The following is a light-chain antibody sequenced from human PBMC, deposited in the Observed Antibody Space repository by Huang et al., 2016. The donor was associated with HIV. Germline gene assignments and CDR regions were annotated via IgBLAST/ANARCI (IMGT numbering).Light chain of an antibody. V-gene: IGKV3-15*01. J-gene: IGKJ1*01. CDR2: GAS. CDR1: QSVSSN. Sequence: EIVMTQSPATLSVSPGERATLSCRASQSVSSNLAWYQQKPGQAPSLLIYGASPIATGVPARFSGSGSGTEFTLAISSLQSEDSAVYYCQQYNNWPRTFGQGTKVEIK. CDR3: QQYNNWPRT.